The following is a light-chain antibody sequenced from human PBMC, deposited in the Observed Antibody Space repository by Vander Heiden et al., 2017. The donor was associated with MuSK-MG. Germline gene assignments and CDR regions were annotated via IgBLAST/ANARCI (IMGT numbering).Light chain of an antibody. V-gene: IGLV7-46*01. CDR2: GAS. J-gene: IGLJ3*02. Sequence: AVVTQEPSLTVSPGGTVTLTSCSSTGDVNAAHFPYWYQQKPGQAPKTLIHGASRRSSWTPARFSGSLVGGKAALTLSRAQADDEADYYCLLSYGGSWVFGGGTKLTVL. CDR1: TGDVNAAHF. CDR3: LLSYGGSWV.